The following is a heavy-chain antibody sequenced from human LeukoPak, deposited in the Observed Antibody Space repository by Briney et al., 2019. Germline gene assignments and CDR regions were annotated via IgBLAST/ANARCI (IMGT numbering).Heavy chain of an antibody. D-gene: IGHD6-6*01. CDR2: IWYDGSNK. J-gene: IGHJ4*02. V-gene: IGHV3-33*01. CDR1: GFTFSSYG. Sequence: PGRSLRLSCAASGFTFSSYGMHWVRQAPGKGLEWVAVIWYDGSNKYYADSVKGRFTISRDNSKNTLYLQMNSLRAEDTAVYYCARIAAQSASFDYWGQGTLVTVSS. CDR3: ARIAAQSASFDY.